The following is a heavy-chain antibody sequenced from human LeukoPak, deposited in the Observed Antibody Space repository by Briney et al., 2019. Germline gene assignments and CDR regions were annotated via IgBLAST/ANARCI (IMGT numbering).Heavy chain of an antibody. CDR2: IIPIFGTA. CDR1: GGTFSSYA. J-gene: IGHJ3*02. CDR3: ARDRQHYYDSSVHDAFDI. V-gene: IGHV1-69*05. D-gene: IGHD3-22*01. Sequence: SVKVSCKASGGTFSSYAISWVRQAPGHRLEWMGGIIPIFGTANYAKKFQGRVTITTDESTSTAYMELSSLRSEDTAVYYCARDRQHYYDSSVHDAFDIWGQGTMVTVSS.